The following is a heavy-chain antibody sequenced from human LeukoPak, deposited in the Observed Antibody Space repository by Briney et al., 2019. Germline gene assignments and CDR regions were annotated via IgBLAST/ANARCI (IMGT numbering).Heavy chain of an antibody. CDR1: GYTLTELS. CDR3: ARPSLTYYYDSSGSRSAFDI. CDR2: FDPEDGET. D-gene: IGHD3-22*01. J-gene: IGHJ3*02. Sequence: ASVKVSCKVSGYTLTELSMHWVRQAPGKGLEWMGGFDPEDGETIYAQKFQGRVTMTTDTSTSTAYMELRSLRSDDTAVYYCARPSLTYYYDSSGSRSAFDIWGQGTMVTVSS. V-gene: IGHV1-24*01.